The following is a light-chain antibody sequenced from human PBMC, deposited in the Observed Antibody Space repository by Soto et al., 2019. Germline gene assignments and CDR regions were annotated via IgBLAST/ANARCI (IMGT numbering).Light chain of an antibody. Sequence: QTVVTQEPSLTVYPGGTVTLTCASSTGAVTSAYYPHWFQQEPGQAPRPLISSTSNKHSWTPARFSGSLLGDKAALIVSDVQPEDEADYYCLLFSGGAWVFGGGTKVTVL. V-gene: IGLV7-43*01. CDR2: STS. J-gene: IGLJ3*02. CDR3: LLFSGGAWV. CDR1: TGAVTSAYY.